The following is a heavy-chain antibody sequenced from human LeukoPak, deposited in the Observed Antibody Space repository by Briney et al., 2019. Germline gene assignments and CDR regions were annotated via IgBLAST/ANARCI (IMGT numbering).Heavy chain of an antibody. CDR1: GYTFTSYY. Sequence: ASVKVSCKASGYTFTSYYMHWVRQAPGQGLEWMGIINPSGGSTSYAQKFQGRVTMTRDTSTSTVYMELSGLRSEDTAVYYCARARGTIVGATKYYFDYWGQGTLVTVSS. V-gene: IGHV1-46*01. CDR2: INPSGGST. J-gene: IGHJ4*02. D-gene: IGHD1-26*01. CDR3: ARARGTIVGATKYYFDY.